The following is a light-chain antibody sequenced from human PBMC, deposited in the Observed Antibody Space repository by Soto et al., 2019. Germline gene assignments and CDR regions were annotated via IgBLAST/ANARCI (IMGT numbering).Light chain of an antibody. J-gene: IGKJ1*01. CDR2: GAS. V-gene: IGKV3-15*01. CDR1: QSVGTN. CDR3: QQYNSWPPWT. Sequence: IVMTQSPATLSVSPGERATLSCRASQSVGTNLAWYQHRPGQAPRLLIHGASTRATGIPDRFSGSGSGTEFTLTISNLQSEDLAIYYCQQYNSWPPWTFGQGTKVEIK.